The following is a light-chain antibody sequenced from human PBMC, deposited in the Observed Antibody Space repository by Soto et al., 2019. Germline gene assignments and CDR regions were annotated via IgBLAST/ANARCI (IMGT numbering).Light chain of an antibody. V-gene: IGLV2-8*01. CDR2: EVS. CDR3: SSFAGNNNRGV. Sequence: QSALTQPPSASASPGQSVTISCTGTSSDVGGYHYVSWYQQRPGKAPKLMIYEVSQRPSGVPDRFSGSKSGNTATLTVSGLQAEDEADYYCSSFAGNNNRGVFGSGTKLTVL. J-gene: IGLJ1*01. CDR1: SSDVGGYHY.